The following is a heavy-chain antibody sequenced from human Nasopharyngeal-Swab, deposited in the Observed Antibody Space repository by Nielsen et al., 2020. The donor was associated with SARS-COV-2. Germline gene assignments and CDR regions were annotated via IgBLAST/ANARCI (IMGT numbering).Heavy chain of an antibody. Sequence: SETLSLTCAVYGGSFSGYYWSWIRQPPGKGLEWIGEINHSGSTNYNPPLKSRVTISVDTSKNQFSLKLSSVTAADTAVYYCARGRRHYYGSGSYYYYYYMDVWGKGTTVTVSS. CDR1: GGSFSGYY. CDR2: INHSGST. D-gene: IGHD3-10*01. V-gene: IGHV4-34*01. CDR3: ARGRRHYYGSGSYYYYYYMDV. J-gene: IGHJ6*03.